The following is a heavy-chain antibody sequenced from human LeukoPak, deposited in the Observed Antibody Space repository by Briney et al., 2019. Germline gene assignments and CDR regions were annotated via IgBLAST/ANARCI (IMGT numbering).Heavy chain of an antibody. CDR2: IKQDGSEK. Sequence: GGSLRLSCAASGFTFSRHWMTWVRQAPGKGLEWVANIKQDGSEKYYVDSVKGRFTISRDNAKNSLYLQMNSLRAEDTAVYYCAREYLGMAVWGQGTLVTVSS. D-gene: IGHD5-24*01. CDR3: AREYLGMAV. CDR1: GFTFSRHW. V-gene: IGHV3-7*01. J-gene: IGHJ4*02.